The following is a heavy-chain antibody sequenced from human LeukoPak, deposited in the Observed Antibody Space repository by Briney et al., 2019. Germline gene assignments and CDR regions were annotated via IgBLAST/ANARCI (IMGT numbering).Heavy chain of an antibody. J-gene: IGHJ4*02. Sequence: SVKVSCKASGGTFSSYAISWVRQAPGQGLEWMGRIIPILGIANYAQKFQGRVTITADKSTSTAYMELSSLRSEDTAVYYCARNVPTIVGGTTGDYWAREPWSPSPQ. CDR3: ARNVPTIVGGTTGDY. V-gene: IGHV1-69*04. CDR1: GGTFSSYA. D-gene: IGHD1-26*01. CDR2: IIPILGIA.